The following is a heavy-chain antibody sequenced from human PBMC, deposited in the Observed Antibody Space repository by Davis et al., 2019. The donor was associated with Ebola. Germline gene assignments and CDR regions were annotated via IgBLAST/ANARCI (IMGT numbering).Heavy chain of an antibody. CDR3: ARVGYYYDSSGYYG. D-gene: IGHD3-22*01. V-gene: IGHV1-69*13. J-gene: IGHJ4*02. CDR1: GGTFSSYA. Sequence: AASVKVSCKASGGTFSSYAISWVRQAPGQGLEWMGGIIPIFGTANYAQKFQGRVTITADESTSTAYMELSSLRSEDTAVYYCARVGYYYDSSGYYGWGQGTLVTVSS. CDR2: IIPIFGTA.